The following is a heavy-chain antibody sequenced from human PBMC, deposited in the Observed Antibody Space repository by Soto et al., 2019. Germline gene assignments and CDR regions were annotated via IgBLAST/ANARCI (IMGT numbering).Heavy chain of an antibody. CDR3: ATALGTSGWFDY. V-gene: IGHV1-18*01. CDR2: VRANNGET. Sequence: ASVQVSCPASVPSFPLYGITWVRQAPGLRLEWLGWVRANNGETRYAQKFQGRVTMTTDPSTSAFFMDLRSLTSDDTAVYFCATALGTSGWFDYWGQGTPVTVSS. D-gene: IGHD6-19*01. J-gene: IGHJ5*01. CDR1: VPSFPLYG.